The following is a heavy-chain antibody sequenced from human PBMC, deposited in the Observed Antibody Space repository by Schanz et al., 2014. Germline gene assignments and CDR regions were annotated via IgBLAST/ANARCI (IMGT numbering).Heavy chain of an antibody. CDR3: ARDRRNADRAY. CDR2: ITYNGGTI. D-gene: IGHD1-1*01. V-gene: IGHV3-48*01. CDR1: GITFSSHS. J-gene: IGHJ4*02. Sequence: EVHLVESGGGLVQPGGSLRLSCAASGITFSSHSFNWVRQAPGKGLEWISYITYNGGTIYYADSVKGRFTISRDNAKNSLYLEMNSLRAEDTALYYCARDRRNADRAYWGQGTLVTVSS.